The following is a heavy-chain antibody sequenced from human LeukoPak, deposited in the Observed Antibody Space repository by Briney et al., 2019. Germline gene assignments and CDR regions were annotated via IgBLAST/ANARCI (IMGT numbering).Heavy chain of an antibody. V-gene: IGHV1-69*06. Sequence: GASVKLSCKASGGTFSSYAISWVRQAPGQGLEWMGGIIPIFGTANYAQKFQGRVTITADKSTSTPYMELSSLRSEDTAVYCCARVLARSGYDLLDYWGQGTLVTASS. J-gene: IGHJ4*02. CDR2: IIPIFGTA. D-gene: IGHD5-12*01. CDR3: ARVLARSGYDLLDY. CDR1: GGTFSSYA.